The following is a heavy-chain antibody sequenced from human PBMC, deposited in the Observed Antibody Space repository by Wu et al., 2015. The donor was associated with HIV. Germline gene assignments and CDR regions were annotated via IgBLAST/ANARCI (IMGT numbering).Heavy chain of an antibody. CDR1: GGTFSRSA. CDR2: IIPLLGTP. Sequence: QVQLVQSGAEVKKPGSSVKVSCKASGGTFSRSAFSWVRQAPGDGLEWMGRIIPLLGTPHSARHFQGRMTITADESTGTVNMELNSLRSEDTAVYYCAFYDTSDFRPYNEGGXAFDIWGQGTMVIVS. CDR3: AFYDTSDFRPYNEGGXAFDI. D-gene: IGHD3-22*01. J-gene: IGHJ3*02. V-gene: IGHV1-69*11.